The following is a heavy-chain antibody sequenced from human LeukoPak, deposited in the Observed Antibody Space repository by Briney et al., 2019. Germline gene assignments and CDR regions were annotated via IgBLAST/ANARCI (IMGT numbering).Heavy chain of an antibody. V-gene: IGHV4-39*01. CDR2: IYDSGST. D-gene: IGHD2-2*01. Sequence: SETLSLTCAVSGGSIRSSYYYWGWIRQPPGTGLEWIGSIYDSGSTYYNPSLKSRVTISVDTSKNQFSLKLNSVTAADTAVYYCARGRVVPAAIHYYYYGMDVWGQGTTVTVSS. CDR3: ARGRVVPAAIHYYYYGMDV. CDR1: GGSIRSSYYY. J-gene: IGHJ6*02.